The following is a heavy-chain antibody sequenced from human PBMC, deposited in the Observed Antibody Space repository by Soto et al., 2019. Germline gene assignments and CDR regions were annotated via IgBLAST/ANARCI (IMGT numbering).Heavy chain of an antibody. D-gene: IGHD4-17*01. V-gene: IGHV4-34*01. CDR2: INHSGST. Sequence: QVQLQQWGAGLLKPSETLSLTCAGYGGSFSGYYWSWIRQPPGKGLEWIGEINHSGSTNYNPSLKSRVTISVDTSKNQFSLKLSSVTAADTAVYYCARGVPTTVTPFDYWGQGTLVTVSS. CDR1: GGSFSGYY. CDR3: ARGVPTTVTPFDY. J-gene: IGHJ4*02.